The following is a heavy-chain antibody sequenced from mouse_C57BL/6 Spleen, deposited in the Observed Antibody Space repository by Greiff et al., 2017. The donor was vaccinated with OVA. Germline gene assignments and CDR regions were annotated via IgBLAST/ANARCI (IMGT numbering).Heavy chain of an antibody. CDR3: ARGDDLYYYARDY. J-gene: IGHJ4*01. CDR2: INYDGSST. CDR1: GFTFSDYY. D-gene: IGHD2-4*01. V-gene: IGHV5-16*01. Sequence: EVKLVESEGGLVQPGSSMKLSCTASGFTFSDYYMAWVRQVPEKGLEWVANINYDGSSTYYLDSLKSRFIISRDNAKNILYLQMSSLKSEDTATYYCARGDDLYYYARDYWGQGTSVTVSS.